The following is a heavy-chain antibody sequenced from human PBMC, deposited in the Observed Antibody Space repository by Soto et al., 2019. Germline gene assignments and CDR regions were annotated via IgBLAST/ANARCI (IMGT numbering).Heavy chain of an antibody. CDR3: ASGGRSNCPDF. D-gene: IGHD1-1*01. CDR2: INAHSGDT. V-gene: IGHV1-2*02. Sequence: AVKVSRKPCGCSFTDYYMHWVLRAPAHGPEARGCINAHSGDTSYAQKFQGKVSIRRDTSISTDYMAVSSLRSDDTAVYYCASGGRSNCPDFWGRGTLVTGSS. CDR1: GCSFTDYY. J-gene: IGHJ4*02.